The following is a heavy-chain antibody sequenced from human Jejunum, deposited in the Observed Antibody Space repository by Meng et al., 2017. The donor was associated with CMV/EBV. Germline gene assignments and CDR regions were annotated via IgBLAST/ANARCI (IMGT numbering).Heavy chain of an antibody. Sequence: GFSFSTYAMTWVRQAPGKGLEWVSTISGSGGGTLYYADSVKGRFTISRDNPKNTLYLQMNSLTVEDTAVYYCAKSTTNTWSTFDSWGQGSRVTVSS. CDR2: ISGSGGGT. CDR1: GFSFSTYA. J-gene: IGHJ4*02. V-gene: IGHV3-23*01. CDR3: AKSTTNTWSTFDS. D-gene: IGHD1-1*01.